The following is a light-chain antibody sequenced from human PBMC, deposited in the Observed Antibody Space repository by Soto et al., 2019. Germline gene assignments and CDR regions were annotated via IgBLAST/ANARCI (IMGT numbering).Light chain of an antibody. CDR2: EVS. CDR1: SSDVGGYNY. Sequence: SVLTQPPSASGSPGQSVTISCTGTSSDVGGYNYVSWYQQHPGKAPKLMIYEVSQRPSGVPDRFSGSKSGNTASLTVSGLQAEDEADYYCNSYAGSTNVFGTGTKVTVL. J-gene: IGLJ1*01. CDR3: NSYAGSTNV. V-gene: IGLV2-8*01.